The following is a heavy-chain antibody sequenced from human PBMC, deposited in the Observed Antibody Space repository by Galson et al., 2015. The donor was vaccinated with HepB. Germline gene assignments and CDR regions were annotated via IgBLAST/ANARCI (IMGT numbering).Heavy chain of an antibody. CDR3: AVVVFGYFDY. CDR2: INPLGGST. D-gene: IGHD3-22*01. J-gene: IGHJ4*02. CDR1: GYTFTNYY. Sequence: SCKASGYTFTNYYVYWVRQAPGQGLEWIGLINPLGGSTVYADQFQDRVTMTSDTSTDTAYLELNRLRLDDTAIYYCAVVVFGYFDYWGQGTLVTVSS. V-gene: IGHV1-46*03.